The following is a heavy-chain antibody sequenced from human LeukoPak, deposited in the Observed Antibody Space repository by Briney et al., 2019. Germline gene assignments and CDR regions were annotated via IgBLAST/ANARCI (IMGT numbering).Heavy chain of an antibody. J-gene: IGHJ4*02. CDR1: GFTFHDSY. D-gene: IGHD7-27*01. Sequence: GGSLRLSCEASGFTFHDSYMTWIRQAPGKGLGWVSFISNSGDSIYYADSVKGRFITSRDNAKSSLYLQMNSLRAEDTALYYCGRGHWGLDYWGQGALVTVSS. CDR2: ISNSGDSI. V-gene: IGHV3-11*04. CDR3: GRGHWGLDY.